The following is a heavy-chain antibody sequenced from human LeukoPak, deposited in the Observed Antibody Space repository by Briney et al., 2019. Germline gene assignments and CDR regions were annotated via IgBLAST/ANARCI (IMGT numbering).Heavy chain of an antibody. V-gene: IGHV5-51*01. Sequence: GESLKISCKGSGYFFTSDWIGWVRQLPRKCLEWVEFIYPTDSDTRYSPSFQGKVPISADRSISTAYLQWSSLKASDTAMYYCARRAMDTVTSRYYYYYMDVWGKGTTVTVSS. D-gene: IGHD4-17*01. CDR3: ARRAMDTVTSRYYYYYMDV. J-gene: IGHJ6*03. CDR1: GYFFTSDW. CDR2: IYPTDSDT.